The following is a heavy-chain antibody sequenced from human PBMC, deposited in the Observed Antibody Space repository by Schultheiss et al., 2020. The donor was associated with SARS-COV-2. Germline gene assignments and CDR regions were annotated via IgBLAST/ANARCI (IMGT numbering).Heavy chain of an antibody. V-gene: IGHV4-59*12. D-gene: IGHD3-22*01. CDR3: ARESDYYDSSGPTLPDY. J-gene: IGHJ4*02. Sequence: SETLSLTCTVSGGTISSYYWSWIRQPPGKGLEWIGYIYYSGSTNYNPSLKSRVTKSVDTSKNQFSLKLSSVTAADTAVYYCARESDYYDSSGPTLPDYWGQGTLVTVSS. CDR1: GGTISSYY. CDR2: IYYSGST.